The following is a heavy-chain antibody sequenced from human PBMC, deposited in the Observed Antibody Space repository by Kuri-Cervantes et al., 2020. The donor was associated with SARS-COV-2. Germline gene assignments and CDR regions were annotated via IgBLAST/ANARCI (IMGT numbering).Heavy chain of an antibody. J-gene: IGHJ4*02. CDR2: INPSGGGT. D-gene: IGHD6-6*01. Sequence: ASVKVSCKASGYIFTNYYMSWVRQAPGQGLEWLGIINPSGGGTSYAQEFQGSVTMTRDTSTSAVYMELSSLRSEDTAVYYCARGRLSSDYFDYWGQGTLVTVSS. V-gene: IGHV1-46*01. CDR3: ARGRLSSDYFDY. CDR1: GYIFTNYY.